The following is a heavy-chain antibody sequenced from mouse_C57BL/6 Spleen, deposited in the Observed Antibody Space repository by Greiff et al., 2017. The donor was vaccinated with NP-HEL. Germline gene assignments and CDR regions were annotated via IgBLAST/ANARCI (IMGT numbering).Heavy chain of an antibody. Sequence: VHVKQSGPELVKPGASVKISCKASGYSFTDYNMNWVKQSNGKSLEWIGVINPNYGTTSYNQKFKGKATLTVDQSSSTAYMQLNSLTSEDSAVYYCARHNWDWVPYYYAMDYWGQGTSVTVSS. V-gene: IGHV1-39*01. CDR2: INPNYGTT. J-gene: IGHJ4*01. CDR3: ARHNWDWVPYYYAMDY. D-gene: IGHD4-1*01. CDR1: GYSFTDYN.